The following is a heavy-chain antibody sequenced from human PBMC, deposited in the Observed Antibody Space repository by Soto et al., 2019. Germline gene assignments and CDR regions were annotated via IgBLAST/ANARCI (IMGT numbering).Heavy chain of an antibody. CDR2: IYYSGST. CDR1: GGSISSSSYY. CDR3: ARLPGPAKLLWFGEFTDY. V-gene: IGHV4-39*01. Sequence: PSETLSLTCTVSGGSISSSSYYWGWIRQPPGKGLEWIGSIYYSGSTYYNPSLKSRVTISVDTSKNQFSLKLSSVTAADTAVYYCARLPGPAKLLWFGEFTDYWGQGTLVAVSS. J-gene: IGHJ4*02. D-gene: IGHD3-10*01.